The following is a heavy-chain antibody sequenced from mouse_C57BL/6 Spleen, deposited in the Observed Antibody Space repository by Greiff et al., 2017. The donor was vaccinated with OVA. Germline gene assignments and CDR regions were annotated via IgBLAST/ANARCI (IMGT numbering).Heavy chain of an antibody. CDR1: GYTFTSYW. CDR3: SRWGYGTGFDV. CDR2: IDPSDSET. D-gene: IGHD1-1*01. J-gene: IGHJ1*03. Sequence: QVQLQQPGAELVRPGSSVKLSCKASGYTFTSYWMHWVKQRPIQGLEWIGNIDPSDSETHYNQKFKDKATLTVDKSSSTAYMQLSSLTSEDSAVYYWSRWGYGTGFDVWGTGTTVTVSS. V-gene: IGHV1-52*01.